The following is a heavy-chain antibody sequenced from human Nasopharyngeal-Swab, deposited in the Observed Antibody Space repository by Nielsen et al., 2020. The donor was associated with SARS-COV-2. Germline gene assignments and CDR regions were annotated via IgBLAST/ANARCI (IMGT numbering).Heavy chain of an antibody. V-gene: IGHV4-34*01. J-gene: IGHJ5*02. CDR3: ARAPPYYDFWSGYYKGWFDP. D-gene: IGHD3-3*01. CDR2: INHSGST. Sequence: WIRQPPGKGLEWIGEINHSGSTNYNPSLKSRVTISVDTSKNQFSLKLSSVTAADTAAYYCARAPPYYDFWSGYYKGWFDPWGQGTLVTVSS.